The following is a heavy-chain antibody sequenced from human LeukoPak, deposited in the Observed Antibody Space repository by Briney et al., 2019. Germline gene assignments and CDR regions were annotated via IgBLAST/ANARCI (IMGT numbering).Heavy chain of an antibody. CDR3: ARAEADRTFDY. V-gene: IGHV4-59*01. D-gene: IGHD1-7*01. Sequence: SETLSLTCTVSGGSISTYYWSWMRQPPGRGLEWLGYIHGSTNYNLSLRSRVTISVDMSKNQFSLKLTSVTAADTAVYYCARAEADRTFDYWGQGTLVIVSS. CDR1: GGSISTYY. CDR2: IHGST. J-gene: IGHJ4*02.